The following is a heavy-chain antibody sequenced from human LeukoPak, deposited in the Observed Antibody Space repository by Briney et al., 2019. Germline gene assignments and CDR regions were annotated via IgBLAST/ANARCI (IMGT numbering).Heavy chain of an antibody. D-gene: IGHD1-26*01. CDR2: ISAYNGNT. CDR3: ARVRPRIVGATRFDY. CDR1: GYTFSNYG. V-gene: IGHV1-18*01. Sequence: ASVKVSCKASGYTFSNYGISWVRQAPGQGLEWMGWISAYNGNTNYAQKLQGRVTMTTDTSTSTAYMELRSLRSDDTAVYYCARVRPRIVGATRFDYWGQGTLVTVSS. J-gene: IGHJ4*02.